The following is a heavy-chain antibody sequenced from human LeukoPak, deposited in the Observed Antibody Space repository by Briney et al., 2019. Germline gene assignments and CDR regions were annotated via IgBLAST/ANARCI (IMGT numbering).Heavy chain of an antibody. CDR1: GFTFSSYA. J-gene: IGHJ4*02. D-gene: IGHD3-3*01. Sequence: GGSLRLSCAASGFTFSSYAMSWVRQAPGKGLEWVSAIIGSGGSTYYADSVKGRFTISRDNSKNTLYLQMNSLRAEDTAVYYCAKEGQYYDFWSGYYTSFDYWGQGTLVTVSS. V-gene: IGHV3-23*01. CDR3: AKEGQYYDFWSGYYTSFDY. CDR2: IIGSGGST.